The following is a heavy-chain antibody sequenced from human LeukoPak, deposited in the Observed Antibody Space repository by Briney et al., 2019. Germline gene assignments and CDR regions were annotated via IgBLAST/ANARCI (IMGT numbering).Heavy chain of an antibody. Sequence: PSETLSLTCTVSGGSINNYYWSWIRQPAGKGLEWIGLTYSSGSTSYNPSLKSRVTMSVVTSKKQFSLRLSSVTAADTAVYYCARTPIYYFDNSGYYNWGQGTLVTVSS. V-gene: IGHV4-4*07. J-gene: IGHJ4*02. D-gene: IGHD3-22*01. CDR2: TYSSGST. CDR1: GGSINNYY. CDR3: ARTPIYYFDNSGYYN.